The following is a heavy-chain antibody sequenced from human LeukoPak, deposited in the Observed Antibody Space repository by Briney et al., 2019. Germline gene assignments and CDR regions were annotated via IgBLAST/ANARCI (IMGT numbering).Heavy chain of an antibody. CDR2: ISSFSTYT. CDR1: GFSFSDYY. Sequence: GGSLRLSRAVSGFSFSDYYMSWLRQTPGKGLEWVSYISSFSTYTNYADSVKGRFTISRDNAKNSLHLQMNSLRDEDTAVYYCARGSSNWYFDLWGRGTLVTVSS. V-gene: IGHV3-11*06. J-gene: IGHJ2*01. D-gene: IGHD2-15*01. CDR3: ARGSSNWYFDL.